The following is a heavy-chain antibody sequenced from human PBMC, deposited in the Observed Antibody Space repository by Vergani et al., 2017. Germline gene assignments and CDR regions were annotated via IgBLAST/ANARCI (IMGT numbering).Heavy chain of an antibody. D-gene: IGHD3-22*01. CDR1: GYTLTRLS. Sequence: QVQLVQSGAEVKKPGASVKVSCKVSGYTLTRLSMHWVRQAPGKGLEWMGGFDPEDAEPIYAQKFQGRVTMTEDTSTDTASMELSTLRSEDTAVYYCATYYYDSNSYYYSHFDYWGQGTLVTVSS. CDR2: FDPEDAEP. CDR3: ATYYYDSNSYYYSHFDY. J-gene: IGHJ4*02. V-gene: IGHV1-24*01.